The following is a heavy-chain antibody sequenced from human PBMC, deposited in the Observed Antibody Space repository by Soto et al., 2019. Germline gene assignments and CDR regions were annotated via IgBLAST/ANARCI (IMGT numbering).Heavy chain of an antibody. Sequence: SETLSLTCSVSGAALNSGNYYWSWIRQVPGKGLEWIGHIYVTGAVDYNPSLRDRITISQDTSERQFSLNLRLVTAADTAVYYCARLRIATNNYKWFDPWGQGILVTVSS. J-gene: IGHJ5*02. CDR3: ARLRIATNNYKWFDP. CDR1: GAALNSGNYY. D-gene: IGHD2-21*01. CDR2: IYVTGAV. V-gene: IGHV4-31*03.